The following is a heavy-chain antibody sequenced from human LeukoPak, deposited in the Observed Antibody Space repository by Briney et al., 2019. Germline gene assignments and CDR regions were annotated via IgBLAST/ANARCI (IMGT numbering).Heavy chain of an antibody. V-gene: IGHV3-7*01. Sequence: GGSLRLSCAASGFTFSNYNMNWVRQAPGKGLEWVANIKQDGSEKYYVDSVKGRFTISRDNAKNSLYLQMNSLRAEDTAVYYCARDDSSSWYGDWFDPWGQGTLVTVSS. J-gene: IGHJ5*02. CDR3: ARDDSSSWYGDWFDP. CDR2: IKQDGSEK. D-gene: IGHD6-13*01. CDR1: GFTFSNYN.